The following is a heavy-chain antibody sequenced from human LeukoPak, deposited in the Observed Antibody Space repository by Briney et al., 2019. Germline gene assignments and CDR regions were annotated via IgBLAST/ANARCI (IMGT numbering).Heavy chain of an antibody. J-gene: IGHJ4*02. CDR2: ISYDGSNK. CDR1: GFTFSSYA. D-gene: IGHD3-22*01. Sequence: GRSLRLSCAASGFTFSSYAMHWVRQAPGKGLEWVAVISYDGSNKYYADSVKGRFTISRDNSKNTLYLQMNSLRAEDTAVYYCARDSVDYDSRYYYWGQGTLVTVSS. V-gene: IGHV3-30*04. CDR3: ARDSVDYDSRYYY.